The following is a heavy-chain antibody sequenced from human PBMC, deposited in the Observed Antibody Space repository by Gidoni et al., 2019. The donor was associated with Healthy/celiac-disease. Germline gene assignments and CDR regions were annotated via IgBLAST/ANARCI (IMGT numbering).Heavy chain of an antibody. J-gene: IGHJ6*03. Sequence: QVQLQPWGAGLLKPSETLSLTCAVYGGSFSGYYWNWIRQPPGKGLEWIGEINHSGSTNYNPSLKSRVTISVDTSKNQFSLKLSSVTAADTAVYYCARVATIADYYYYMDVWGKGTTVTVSS. D-gene: IGHD5-12*01. CDR1: GGSFSGYY. V-gene: IGHV4-34*01. CDR2: INHSGST. CDR3: ARVATIADYYYYMDV.